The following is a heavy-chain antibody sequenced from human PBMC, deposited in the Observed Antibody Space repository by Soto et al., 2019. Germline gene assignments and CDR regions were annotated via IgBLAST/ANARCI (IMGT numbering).Heavy chain of an antibody. V-gene: IGHV1-18*01. J-gene: IGHJ4*02. Sequence: QVQLVQSGAEVKKPGASVQVSCKASGYTLTSYGTSWVRQAPGQGLAWMGWISAYNGNTNYAQKLKGRVTMTTDTSTSTAYMALRSLRSDDTAGYYCARFRGDAVDYWGQGTMVTVSS. D-gene: IGHD5-12*01. CDR1: GYTLTSYG. CDR3: ARFRGDAVDY. CDR2: ISAYNGNT.